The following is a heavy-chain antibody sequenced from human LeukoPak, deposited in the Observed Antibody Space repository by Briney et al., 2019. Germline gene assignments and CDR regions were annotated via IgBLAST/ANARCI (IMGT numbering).Heavy chain of an antibody. V-gene: IGHV4-39*01. Sequence: SETLSFTCTVSDDSISSSSYYWGWIRQPPGKGLEWIGSIYYSGSTYYNPSLKSRVTISVDTSKNQFSLKLSSVTAADTAVFYCARQGGVSYYFDSWGQGTLVTVSS. CDR2: IYYSGST. CDR3: ARQGGVSYYFDS. J-gene: IGHJ4*02. CDR1: DDSISSSSYY. D-gene: IGHD6-6*01.